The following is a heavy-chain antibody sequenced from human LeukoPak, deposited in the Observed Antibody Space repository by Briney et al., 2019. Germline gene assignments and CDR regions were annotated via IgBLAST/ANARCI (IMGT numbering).Heavy chain of an antibody. Sequence: SETLSLTCAVYGGSFSGYYWSWIRQPPGKGLEWIGEINHSGSTNYNPSLKSRVTISVDTSKNQFPLKLSSVTAADTAVYYCARGRRGMDVWGQGTTVTVSS. CDR3: ARGRRGMDV. J-gene: IGHJ6*02. V-gene: IGHV4-34*01. CDR1: GGSFSGYY. CDR2: INHSGST.